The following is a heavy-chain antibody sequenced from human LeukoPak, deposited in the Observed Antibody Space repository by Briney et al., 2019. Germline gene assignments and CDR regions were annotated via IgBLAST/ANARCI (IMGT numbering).Heavy chain of an antibody. CDR1: GFTFSTYW. J-gene: IGHJ1*01. Sequence: GGSLRLSCAASGFTFSTYWMTWVREAPGKGLEWVANIKEDGSRGYYVDSVKGRFTISRDNAKNSLYLQMDSLTAEDTAVYYCARDSPGYGAYVSWGQGTLVSVSS. CDR2: IKEDGSRG. V-gene: IGHV3-7*01. D-gene: IGHD5-12*01. CDR3: ARDSPGYGAYVS.